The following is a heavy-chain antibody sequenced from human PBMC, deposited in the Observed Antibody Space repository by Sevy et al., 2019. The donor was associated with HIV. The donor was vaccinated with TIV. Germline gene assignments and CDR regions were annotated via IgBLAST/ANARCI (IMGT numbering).Heavy chain of an antibody. Sequence: GGSLRLSCAASGFTFDDYAMHWVRQTPGKGLEWVSGISWNSGSIGYGDSVKGRFTISRDNAKNSLYLQMNSLRAEDTALYYCAKGEWELIDYWGQGTLVTVSS. V-gene: IGHV3-9*01. D-gene: IGHD1-26*01. CDR3: AKGEWELIDY. CDR2: ISWNSGSI. CDR1: GFTFDDYA. J-gene: IGHJ4*02.